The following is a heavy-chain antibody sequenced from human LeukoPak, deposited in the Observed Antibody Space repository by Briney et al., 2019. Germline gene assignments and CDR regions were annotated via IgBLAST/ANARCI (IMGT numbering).Heavy chain of an antibody. CDR2: TYTGGNT. CDR1: HGSINSYF. CDR3: ATDMMTNFDIATGYYWSDS. J-gene: IGHJ4*02. V-gene: IGHV4-59*01. Sequence: PSETLSLTCNVSHGSINSYFWSWIRQPPGKGLEWIGYTYTGGNTNYNPALKNRVLISLGASENQFSLTLRSVTAADTAMYYCATDMMTNFDIATGYYWSDSWGPGTLVTVSS. D-gene: IGHD3-9*01.